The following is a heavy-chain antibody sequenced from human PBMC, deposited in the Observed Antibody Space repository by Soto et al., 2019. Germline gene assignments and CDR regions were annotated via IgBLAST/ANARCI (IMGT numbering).Heavy chain of an antibody. V-gene: IGHV3-74*01. Sequence: PGGSLRLSCAASGFTFSSYSMNWVRQAPGKGLVWVSRINSDGSSTSYADSVKGRFTISRDNAKNTLYLQMNSLRAEDTAVYYCARDLYYDFWSGYYYYYYYGMDVWGQGTTVTVSS. D-gene: IGHD3-3*01. CDR2: INSDGSST. J-gene: IGHJ6*02. CDR3: ARDLYYDFWSGYYYYYYYGMDV. CDR1: GFTFSSYS.